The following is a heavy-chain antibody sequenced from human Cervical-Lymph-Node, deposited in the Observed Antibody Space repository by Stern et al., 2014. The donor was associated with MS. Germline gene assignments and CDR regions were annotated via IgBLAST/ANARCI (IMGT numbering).Heavy chain of an antibody. J-gene: IGHJ4*02. CDR2: IYPGDSDP. D-gene: IGHD4-17*01. CDR1: GYSFTANW. CDR3: ARDYGDYAFDY. Sequence: VQLVESGAEVKKPGESLKISCKGSGYSFTANWIAWVRQMPGEGLEWMGIIYPGDSDPRYSPSFQGQVTISADKSISTAYLQWSSLKASDTAMYYCARDYGDYAFDYWGQGTLVTVSS. V-gene: IGHV5-51*01.